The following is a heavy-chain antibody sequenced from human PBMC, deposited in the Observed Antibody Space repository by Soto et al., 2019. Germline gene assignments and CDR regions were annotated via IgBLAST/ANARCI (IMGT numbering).Heavy chain of an antibody. CDR3: TRAMGSSPYFDI. CDR2: ISGSSSYT. CDR1: GFTFSDYY. V-gene: IGHV3-11*06. Sequence: GGSLRLSCAASGFTFSDYYINWIRQAPGKGLEWVSYISGSSSYTNYADSVKGRFTISRDYARNSVNLQMNSLRAEDTAVYYCTRAMGSSPYFDIWGQGTKVTVSS. J-gene: IGHJ3*02. D-gene: IGHD6-6*01.